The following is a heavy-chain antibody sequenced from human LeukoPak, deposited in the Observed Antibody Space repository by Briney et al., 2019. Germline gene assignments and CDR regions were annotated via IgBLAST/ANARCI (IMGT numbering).Heavy chain of an antibody. Sequence: PGRSLRLSCTGSGFTFGDYAMSWFRQAPGKGLEWVGFIRNKVYGGTTEYAASVKDRFTISRDDSKSIAYLQMNSLKTEDTAVYYCARGDYSNYDYWGQGTLVTVSS. CDR3: ARGDYSNYDY. D-gene: IGHD4-11*01. V-gene: IGHV3-49*03. CDR2: IRNKVYGGTT. J-gene: IGHJ4*02. CDR1: GFTFGDYA.